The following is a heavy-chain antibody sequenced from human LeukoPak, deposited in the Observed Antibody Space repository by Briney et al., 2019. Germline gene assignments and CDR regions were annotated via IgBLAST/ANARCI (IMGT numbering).Heavy chain of an antibody. J-gene: IGHJ4*02. CDR2: IRSKANSYAT. V-gene: IGHV3-73*01. D-gene: IGHD2-15*01. Sequence: GGSLRLSCAASGFTFSGSAMHWVRQASGKGLEWVGRIRSKANSYATAYAASVKGRFTISRDDSKNTAYLQMNSLKTEDTAVYYCTRGGGSALGFDYWGQGTLVTVSS. CDR3: TRGGGSALGFDY. CDR1: GFTFSGSA.